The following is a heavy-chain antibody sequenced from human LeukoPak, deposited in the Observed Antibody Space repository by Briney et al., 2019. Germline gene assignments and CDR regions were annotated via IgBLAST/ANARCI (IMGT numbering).Heavy chain of an antibody. CDR3: ARVPLWFGEFQFDY. J-gene: IGHJ4*02. Sequence: GASVKVSCKASGYTFTSYGISWVRQAPGQRLEWMGWISAYNGSTNYAQKLQGRVTMTTDTSTSTAYMELRSLRSDDTAVYYCARVPLWFGEFQFDYWGQGTLVTVSS. D-gene: IGHD3-10*01. V-gene: IGHV1-18*01. CDR2: ISAYNGST. CDR1: GYTFTSYG.